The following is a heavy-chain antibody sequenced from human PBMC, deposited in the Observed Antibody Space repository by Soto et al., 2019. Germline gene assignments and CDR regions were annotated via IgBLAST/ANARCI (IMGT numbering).Heavy chain of an antibody. CDR1: GYTFTSYG. V-gene: IGHV1-18*04. Sequence: ASVKVSCKASGYTFTSYGISWVRQAPGQGLEWMGWISAYNGNTNYAQKLQGRVTMTTDTSTSTVYMELSSLRSEDTAVYYCARDLALYYYDSSGYPNWFDPWGQGTLVTVSS. CDR2: ISAYNGNT. J-gene: IGHJ5*02. D-gene: IGHD3-22*01. CDR3: ARDLALYYYDSSGYPNWFDP.